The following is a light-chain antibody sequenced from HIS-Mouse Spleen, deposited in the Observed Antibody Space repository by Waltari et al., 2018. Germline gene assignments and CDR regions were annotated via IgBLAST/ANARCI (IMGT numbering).Light chain of an antibody. CDR1: QDISNY. J-gene: IGKJ5*01. CDR2: DAS. Sequence: DIQMTQSPSSLSASVGDRVTITCQASQDISNYLNWYQQKPGKAPKLLSYDASNLETGVPSRFSGSGSGTDFTFTISSLQPEDIATYYCQQYDNLPITFGQGTRLEIK. V-gene: IGKV1-33*01. CDR3: QQYDNLPIT.